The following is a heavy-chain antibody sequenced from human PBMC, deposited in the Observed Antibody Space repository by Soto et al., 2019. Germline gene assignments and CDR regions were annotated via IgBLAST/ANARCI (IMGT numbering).Heavy chain of an antibody. Sequence: QVQLVESGGGVVQPGRSLRLSCAASGFTFSSYAMHWVRQAPGKGLEWVAVISYDGSNKYYADSVKGRFTISRDNSKNTLYLQMNSLRAEDTAVYYCARAQRPGSYRYLEYFQHWGQGTLVTVSS. D-gene: IGHD3-16*02. CDR1: GFTFSSYA. J-gene: IGHJ1*01. CDR2: ISYDGSNK. V-gene: IGHV3-30-3*01. CDR3: ARAQRPGSYRYLEYFQH.